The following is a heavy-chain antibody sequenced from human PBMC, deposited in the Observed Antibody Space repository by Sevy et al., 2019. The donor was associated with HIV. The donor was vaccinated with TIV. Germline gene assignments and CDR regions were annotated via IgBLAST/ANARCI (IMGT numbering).Heavy chain of an antibody. Sequence: SETLSLTCTVSGDSISSSSYYWGWIRQPPGKGLEWIGSIYYSGRTYYNPSLKSRVTISVDTSKNQFSLKLSSVTAADTAVYYCARLGKRWLQFDYWGQGTLVTVSS. D-gene: IGHD5-12*01. CDR1: GDSISSSSYY. CDR3: ARLGKRWLQFDY. J-gene: IGHJ4*02. CDR2: IYYSGRT. V-gene: IGHV4-39*01.